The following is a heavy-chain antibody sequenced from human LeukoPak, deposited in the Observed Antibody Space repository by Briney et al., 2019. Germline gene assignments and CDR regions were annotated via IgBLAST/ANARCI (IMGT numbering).Heavy chain of an antibody. J-gene: IGHJ4*02. Sequence: TGGSLRLSCAASGFTFSSYAMSWVRQAPGKGLEWVSGISGIGGSTYYADSVKGRFTISRDNSKNRLYLQMNSLRAEDTAVYYCAKRPRGNYLDPFDYWGQGTLVTVSS. CDR1: GFTFSSYA. CDR2: ISGIGGST. V-gene: IGHV3-23*01. D-gene: IGHD3-10*01. CDR3: AKRPRGNYLDPFDY.